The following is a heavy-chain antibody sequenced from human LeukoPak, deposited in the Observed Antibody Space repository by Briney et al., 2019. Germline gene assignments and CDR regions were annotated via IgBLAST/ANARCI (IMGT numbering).Heavy chain of an antibody. V-gene: IGHV3-30*03. CDR3: ARATSYYDNSGSAY. J-gene: IGHJ1*01. Sequence: PGKSLILSCAASGFTFNVYGMHCVPHAPGKGREGLACISFDGTNTYYAHSAKGGFTISRDKFEYTVNLQISSLSADDMAVYFCARATSYYDNSGSAYWGEGTLV. CDR1: GFTFNVYG. D-gene: IGHD3-22*01. CDR2: ISFDGTNT.